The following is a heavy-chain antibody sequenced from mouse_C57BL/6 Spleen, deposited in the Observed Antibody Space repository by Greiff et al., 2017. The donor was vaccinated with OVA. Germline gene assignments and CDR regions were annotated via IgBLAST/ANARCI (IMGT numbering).Heavy chain of an antibody. Sequence: EVKVVESEGGLVQPGSSMKLSCTASGFTFSDYYMAWVRQVPEKGLEWVANINYDGSSTYYLDSLKSRFIISRDNAKNILYLQMSSLKSEDTATYYCARERDTVPYFDYWGQGTTLTVSS. CDR1: GFTFSDYY. CDR2: INYDGSST. CDR3: ARERDTVPYFDY. D-gene: IGHD5-1-1*01. J-gene: IGHJ2*01. V-gene: IGHV5-16*01.